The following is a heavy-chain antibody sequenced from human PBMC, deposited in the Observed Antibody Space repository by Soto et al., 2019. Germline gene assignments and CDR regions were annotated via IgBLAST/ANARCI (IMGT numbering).Heavy chain of an antibody. CDR1: GYSMRSGYY. CDR3: ARVVATHFDY. V-gene: IGHV4-38-2*01. CDR2: ICHSGKT. J-gene: IGHJ4*02. Sequence: PSETLSLTCAVSGYSMRSGYYWGWIRQPPGEGLEWIGNICHSGKTYYNPSLKSRVTVSLDTSKNQFSLNLTSVTATDTAMYYCARVVATHFDYWGQGLLVTVSS. D-gene: IGHD5-12*01.